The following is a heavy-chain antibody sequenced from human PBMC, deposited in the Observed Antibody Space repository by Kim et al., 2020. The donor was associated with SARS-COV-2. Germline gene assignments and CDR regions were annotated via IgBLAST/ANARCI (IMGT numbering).Heavy chain of an antibody. Sequence: GGSLRLSCAASGFTVSSNYMSWVRQAPGKGLEWVSVIYSGGSTYYADSVKGRFTISRDNSKNTLYLQMNSLRAEDTAVYYCARVGEDKQVRGVNWYFDYWGQGTLVTVSS. CDR1: GFTVSSNY. CDR2: IYSGGST. CDR3: ARVGEDKQVRGVNWYFDY. J-gene: IGHJ4*02. V-gene: IGHV3-53*01. D-gene: IGHD3-10*01.